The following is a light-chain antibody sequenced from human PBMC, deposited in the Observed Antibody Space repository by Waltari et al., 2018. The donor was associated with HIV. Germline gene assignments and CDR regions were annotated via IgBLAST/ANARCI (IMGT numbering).Light chain of an antibody. CDR2: DAS. V-gene: IGKV3-11*01. Sequence: ENVLTQSPATLSLSPGERATLSCRTSQSVSDYLAWYQQKPGQAPRLLIYDASKRATGIPARFSGSGSGTDFTLTISSLEPEDCAVYYCQQRTNGPPRLAFGVGTKVEI. CDR3: QQRTNGPPRLA. CDR1: QSVSDY. J-gene: IGKJ4*01.